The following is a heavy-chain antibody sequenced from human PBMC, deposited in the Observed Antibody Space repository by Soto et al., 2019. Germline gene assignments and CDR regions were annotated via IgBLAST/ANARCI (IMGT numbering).Heavy chain of an antibody. Sequence: PSETLSLTCTVSGGSVSSGSYYWSWIRQPPGKGLEWIGYIYYSGSTNYNPSLKSRVTISVDTSKNQFSLKLSSVTAADTAVYYCARGVLRYFDWFLGWFDPWGQGTLVTVSS. CDR1: GGSVSSGSYY. CDR2: IYYSGST. V-gene: IGHV4-61*01. CDR3: ARGVLRYFDWFLGWFDP. J-gene: IGHJ5*02. D-gene: IGHD3-9*01.